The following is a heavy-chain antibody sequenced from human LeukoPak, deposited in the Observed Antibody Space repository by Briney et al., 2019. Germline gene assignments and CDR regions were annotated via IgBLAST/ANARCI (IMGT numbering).Heavy chain of an antibody. V-gene: IGHV3-30*18. J-gene: IGHJ4*02. D-gene: IGHD2-15*01. CDR2: ISYDGNNK. CDR3: AKGLQVAEPPDY. CDR1: GFSFSNYV. Sequence: GGSLRLSCAASGFSFSNYVMYWVRQAPRKGLEWVAVISYDGNNKYYADSVKGRFTISRDNSRNTLYLQMSSLRGEDTAVYYCAKGLQVAEPPDYWGQGILVTVSS.